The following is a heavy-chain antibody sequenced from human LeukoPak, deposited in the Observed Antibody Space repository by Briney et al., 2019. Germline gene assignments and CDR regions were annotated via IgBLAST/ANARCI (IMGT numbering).Heavy chain of an antibody. Sequence: ASVTVSCKASGYTFTGYYMHWVRQAPGQGLEWMGWINPNSGGTNYAQKFQGRVTMTRDTSISTAYMELSRLRSDDTAVYYCARRTVACTYFDYWGQRTVVTVSS. J-gene: IGHJ4*02. CDR3: ARRTVACTYFDY. CDR1: GYTFTGYY. D-gene: IGHD6-19*01. V-gene: IGHV1-2*02. CDR2: INPNSGGT.